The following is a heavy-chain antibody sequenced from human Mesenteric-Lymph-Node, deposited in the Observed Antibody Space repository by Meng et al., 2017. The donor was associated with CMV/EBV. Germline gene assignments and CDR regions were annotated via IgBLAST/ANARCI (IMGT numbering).Heavy chain of an antibody. V-gene: IGHV3-23*03. J-gene: IGHJ6*02. CDR3: AKDRGITIFGVVSGMDV. CDR1: GFTFSNYA. D-gene: IGHD3-3*01. Sequence: GGSLKISCAASGFTFSNYAMSWVRQAPGKGLEWVSVIYSGGISTYYADSVKGRFTISRDNSKNTLYLQMNSLRAEDTAVYYCAKDRGITIFGVVSGMDVWGQGTTVTVSS. CDR2: IYSGGIST.